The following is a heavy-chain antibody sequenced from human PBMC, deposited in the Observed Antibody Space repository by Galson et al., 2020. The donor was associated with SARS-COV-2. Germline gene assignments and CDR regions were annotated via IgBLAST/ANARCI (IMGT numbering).Heavy chain of an antibody. V-gene: IGHV4-34*01. CDR2: INHSGIT. CDR3: ARGFYGSGDY. D-gene: IGHD3-10*01. J-gene: IGHJ4*02. Sequence: SQTLSLTCAVYGGSFSGYYWSWIRQPPGKGLEWIGEINHSGITNYNPSLKSRVTISVDTSKNQFSLKLSSVTAADTAVYYCARGFYGSGDYWGQGTLVTVSS. CDR1: GGSFSGYY.